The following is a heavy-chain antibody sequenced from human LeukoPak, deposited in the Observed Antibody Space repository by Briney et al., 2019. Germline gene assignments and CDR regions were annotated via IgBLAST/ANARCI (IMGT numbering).Heavy chain of an antibody. CDR1: GFTFSSYA. CDR3: ARDGAPADYGDYVSY. V-gene: IGHV3-30*04. CDR2: ISYDGSNK. D-gene: IGHD4-17*01. J-gene: IGHJ4*02. Sequence: GGSLRLSCAASGFTFSSYAMHWVRQAPGKGLEWVAAISYDGSNKYYADSVKGRFTISRDNSKNTLYLQMNSLRAEDTAVYYCARDGAPADYGDYVSYWGQGTLVTVSS.